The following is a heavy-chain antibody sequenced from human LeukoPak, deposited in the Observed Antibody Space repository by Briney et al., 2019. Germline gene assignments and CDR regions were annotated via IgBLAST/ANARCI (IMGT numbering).Heavy chain of an antibody. CDR3: AKATWYGGYYFDY. J-gene: IGHJ4*02. Sequence: PGGSLRLSCAASGFTLSNSAMTWVRQAPGKGLEWVSRVSDSGGSTYYADSVKGRFTISRDISKNTLYLQMNGLGAEDTAVYYCAKATWYGGYYFDYWGQGTLVTVSS. CDR1: GFTLSNSA. CDR2: VSDSGGST. V-gene: IGHV3-23*01. D-gene: IGHD3-10*01.